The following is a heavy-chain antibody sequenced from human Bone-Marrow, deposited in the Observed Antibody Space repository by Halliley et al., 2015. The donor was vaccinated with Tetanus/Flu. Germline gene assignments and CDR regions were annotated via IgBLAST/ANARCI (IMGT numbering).Heavy chain of an antibody. Sequence: TLSLTCTVSGVSTSSYYWSWIRQPPGKGLEWIGYIYYSGTTNYNPSLKSRVTISLDTSKNQFSLKLSSVTAADTAVYFCARVHFFDSRGYYHGALDFWGQGPMVPVSS. CDR3: ARVHFFDSRGYYHGALDF. CDR2: IYYSGTT. D-gene: IGHD3-22*01. CDR1: GVSTSSYY. J-gene: IGHJ3*01. V-gene: IGHV4-59*01.